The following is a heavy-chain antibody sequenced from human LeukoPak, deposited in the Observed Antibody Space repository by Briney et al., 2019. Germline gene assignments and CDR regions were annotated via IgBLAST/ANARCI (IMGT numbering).Heavy chain of an antibody. J-gene: IGHJ4*02. V-gene: IGHV4-30-2*01. CDR2: IYHSGST. Sequence: SQTLSLTCAVSGGSISSGGYSWSWIRQPPGKGLEWIGYIYHSGSTYYNPSLKSRVTISVDRSKNQFSLKLSSVTAADAAVYYCARVSASGGSWGNFDYWGQGTLVTVSS. D-gene: IGHD2-15*01. CDR3: ARVSASGGSWGNFDY. CDR1: GGSISSGGYS.